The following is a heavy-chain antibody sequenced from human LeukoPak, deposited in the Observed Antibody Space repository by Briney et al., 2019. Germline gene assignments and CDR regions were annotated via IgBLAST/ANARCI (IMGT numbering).Heavy chain of an antibody. CDR2: IYYSGST. Sequence: GSLRLSCAASGFTFSDYYMSWIRQPPGKGLEWIGYIYYSGSTNYNPSLKSRVTISVDTSKNQFSLKLSSVTAADTAVYYCAREALRGDYVWGSYRLYYFDYWGQGTLVTVSS. CDR3: AREALRGDYVWGSYRLYYFDY. CDR1: GFTFSDYY. V-gene: IGHV4-59*01. J-gene: IGHJ4*02. D-gene: IGHD3-16*02.